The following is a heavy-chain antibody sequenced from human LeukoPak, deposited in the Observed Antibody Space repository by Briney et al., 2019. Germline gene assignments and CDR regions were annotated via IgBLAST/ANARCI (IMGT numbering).Heavy chain of an antibody. V-gene: IGHV1-18*01. D-gene: IGHD6-13*01. Sequence: ASVKVSCKASGYTFTSYGISWVRQAPGQGLEWMGWISAYNGNTNYAQKFQGRVTMTTDTSTRIAYMELRSLRSDDTAVYYCASGLRYISAVVWPIDYWGQGTLVTVSS. CDR3: ASGLRYISAVVWPIDY. CDR2: ISAYNGNT. CDR1: GYTFTSYG. J-gene: IGHJ4*02.